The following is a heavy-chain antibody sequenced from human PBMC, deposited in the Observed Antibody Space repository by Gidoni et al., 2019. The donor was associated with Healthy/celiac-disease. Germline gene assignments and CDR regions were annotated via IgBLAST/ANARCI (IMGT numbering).Heavy chain of an antibody. CDR2: ISSSGITI. D-gene: IGHD6-13*01. J-gene: IGHJ5*02. V-gene: IGHV3-11*01. CDR1: GFTFRDYY. CDR3: ARDPISSWFNQGWFDP. Sequence: QVQLVESGGGLVKPGGPLRLSCAASGFTFRDYYMSWIRHDPGKGLEWVSYISSSGITIYYADSVKGRFTISRDNAKNSLYLQMNSLRAEDTAVYYCARDPISSWFNQGWFDPWGQGTLVTVSS.